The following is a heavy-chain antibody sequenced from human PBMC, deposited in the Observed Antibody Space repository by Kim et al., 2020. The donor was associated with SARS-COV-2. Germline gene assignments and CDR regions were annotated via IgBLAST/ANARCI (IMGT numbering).Heavy chain of an antibody. D-gene: IGHD2-21*01. Sequence: SETLSLTCAVYGGSFSGYYWSWIRQSPGKGLEWIGEINHSGSTSYNSSPKSRVTISADTSKNQFSLKLSAVTAADTGVYFCARGLVRQPLYLYYYYSLD. CDR3: ARGLVRQPLYLYYYYSLD. CDR1: GGSFSGYY. V-gene: IGHV4-34*01. J-gene: IGHJ6*01. CDR2: INHSGST.